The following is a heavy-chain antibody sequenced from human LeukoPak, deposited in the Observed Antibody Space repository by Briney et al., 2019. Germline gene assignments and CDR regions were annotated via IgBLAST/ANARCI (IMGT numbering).Heavy chain of an antibody. CDR3: ASHDSSVYRPQPIDY. V-gene: IGHV3-30*04. CDR2: ISYDGSNK. Sequence: GGSLRLSCAASGFTFSSYAMHWVRQAPGKGLEWVAVISYDGSNKYYADSVRGRFTISRDNSKNTLYLQMNSLRAEDTAVYYCASHDSSVYRPQPIDYWGQGTLVTVSS. D-gene: IGHD3-22*01. CDR1: GFTFSSYA. J-gene: IGHJ4*02.